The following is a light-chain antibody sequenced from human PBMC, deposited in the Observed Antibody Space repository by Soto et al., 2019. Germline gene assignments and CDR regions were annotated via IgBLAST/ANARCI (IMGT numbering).Light chain of an antibody. CDR1: QSVTTN. CDR3: QQYDRWPVT. J-gene: IGKJ4*01. Sequence: EVVMTQSPATLSVSPGGRGTFSCRASQSVTTNLAWYQHKPGQSPRLLISDASTGASGIPPRFSGSGSGTEFTLTIDRLQSADFAVYYCQQYDRWPVTFGGGTKVDIK. CDR2: DAS. V-gene: IGKV3-15*01.